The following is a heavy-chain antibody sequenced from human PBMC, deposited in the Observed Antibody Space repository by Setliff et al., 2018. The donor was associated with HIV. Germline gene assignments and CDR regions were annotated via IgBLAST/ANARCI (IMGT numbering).Heavy chain of an antibody. J-gene: IGHJ4*02. V-gene: IGHV1-18*01. CDR2: ISAYNGNT. CDR3: ARESGSYYRDLDY. Sequence: GASVKVSCKASGYTFISYDINWVRQATGQGLEWMGWISAYNGNTRYAQKLQGRVTMTTDASTSTAYMELRSLRSDDTAVYYCARESGSYYRDLDYWGQGALVTVSS. CDR1: GYTFISYD. D-gene: IGHD1-26*01.